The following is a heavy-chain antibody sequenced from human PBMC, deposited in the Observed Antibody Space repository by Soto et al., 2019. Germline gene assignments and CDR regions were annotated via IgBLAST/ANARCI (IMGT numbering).Heavy chain of an antibody. V-gene: IGHV3-30*18. CDR1: GFTFSSYG. CDR3: AKDGDHNWNYVGPWDYYYGMDV. Sequence: PGGSLRLSCAASGFTFSSYGMHWVRQAPGKGLEWVAVISYDGSNKYYADSVKGRFTISRDNSKNTLYLQMNSLRAEGTAVYYCAKDGDHNWNYVGPWDYYYGMDVWGQGTTVTVSS. D-gene: IGHD1-7*01. CDR2: ISYDGSNK. J-gene: IGHJ6*02.